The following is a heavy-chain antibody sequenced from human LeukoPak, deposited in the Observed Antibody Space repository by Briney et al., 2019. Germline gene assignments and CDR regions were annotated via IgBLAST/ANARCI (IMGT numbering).Heavy chain of an antibody. Sequence: GGSLRLSCAASGFTFSNYVMSWVRQAPGKGLEWVSTISNSGGSTYYADFVKGRVTIARDNSRNTLYLQMKGLRAEDTALYYCAKLKGKDGVRDSYDMWGPGTMVTISA. V-gene: IGHV3-23*01. D-gene: IGHD2-2*01. CDR1: GFTFSNYV. J-gene: IGHJ3*02. CDR3: AKLKGKDGVRDSYDM. CDR2: ISNSGGST.